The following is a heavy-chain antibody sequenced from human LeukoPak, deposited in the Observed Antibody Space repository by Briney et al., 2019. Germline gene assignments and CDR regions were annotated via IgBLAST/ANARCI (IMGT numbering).Heavy chain of an antibody. J-gene: IGHJ4*02. CDR1: GFTFTSYA. CDR2: ISGSGGST. Sequence: GGSLRLSCPATGFTFTSYAMSWVRQAPGKGLEWVSVISGSGGSTYYADSVKGRFTISRDNSKNTLYLQMNSLRAEDTAVYYCSRGTAKYYFDYWGQGTLVTVSS. CDR3: SRGTAKYYFDY. V-gene: IGHV3-23*01. D-gene: IGHD5-18*01.